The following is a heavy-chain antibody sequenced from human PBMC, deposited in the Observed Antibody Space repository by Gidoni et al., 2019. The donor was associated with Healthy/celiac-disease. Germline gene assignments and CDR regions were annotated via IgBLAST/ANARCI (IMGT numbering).Heavy chain of an antibody. D-gene: IGHD3-3*01. CDR2: IYYSGST. CDR3: ARTFWSGPNWFDP. V-gene: IGHV4-59*01. Sequence: QVQLQESGPGLVKPSETLSLTCTVSGGSISSYYWSWIRQPPGKGLEWIGYIYYSGSTNYNPSLKSRVTISVDTSKNQFSLKLSSVTAADPAVYYCARTFWSGPNWFDPWGQGTLVTVSS. CDR1: GGSISSYY. J-gene: IGHJ5*02.